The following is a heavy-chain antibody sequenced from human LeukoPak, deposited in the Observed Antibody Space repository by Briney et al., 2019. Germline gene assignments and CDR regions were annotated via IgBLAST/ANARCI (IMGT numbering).Heavy chain of an antibody. J-gene: IGHJ6*03. CDR3: ARGGGRPYSSSWTNYYYYYMDV. CDR1: GGTFSSYA. Sequence: GASVKVSCKASGGTFSSYAISWVRQAPGQGLEWMGGIIPIFGTANYAQKFQGRVTITADESTSTAYMELSSLRSEDAAVYYCARGGGRPYSSSWTNYYYYYMDVWGKGTTVTISS. CDR2: IIPIFGTA. V-gene: IGHV1-69*13. D-gene: IGHD6-13*01.